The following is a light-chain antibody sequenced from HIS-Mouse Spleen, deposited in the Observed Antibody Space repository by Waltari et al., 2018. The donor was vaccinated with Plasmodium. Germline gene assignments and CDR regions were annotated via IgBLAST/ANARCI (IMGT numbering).Light chain of an antibody. CDR2: LGS. CDR1: QSLLHSNGYNY. Sequence: DIVMPQSPLSLPVTPGEPASISCRSSQSLLHSNGYNYLDWYLQKPWQSPQLLIYLGSNRASGVPDRFSGSGSGTDFTLKISRVEAEDVGVYYCMQALQTPRYTFGQGTKLEIK. CDR3: MQALQTPRYT. V-gene: IGKV2-28*01. J-gene: IGKJ2*01.